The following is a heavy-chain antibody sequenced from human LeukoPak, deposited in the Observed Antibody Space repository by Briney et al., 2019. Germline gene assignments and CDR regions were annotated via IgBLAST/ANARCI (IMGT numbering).Heavy chain of an antibody. CDR2: ISAYNGNT. CDR1: GYTFTSYG. D-gene: IGHD3-22*01. V-gene: IGHV1-18*01. CDR3: ARHALNYYDSSGSNFNGYYYYYGMDV. J-gene: IGHJ6*02. Sequence: ASVKVSCKASGYTFTSYGISWVRQAPGQGLEWMGWISAYNGNTNYAQKLQGRVTMTTDTSTSTAYMELRSLRSDDTAVYYCARHALNYYDSSGSNFNGYYYYYGMDVWGQGTTVTVSS.